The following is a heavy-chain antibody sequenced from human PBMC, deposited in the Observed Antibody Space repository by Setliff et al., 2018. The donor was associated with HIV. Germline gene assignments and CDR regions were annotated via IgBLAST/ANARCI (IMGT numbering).Heavy chain of an antibody. CDR3: ARFRVTMIVVDCYFDY. Sequence: PSETLSLTCTVSGDSIRSNVNYWGWIRQPPGKGLEWIGIIYYSGSTSYNPSLKSRVTISVDTSKNLFSLKMSSVTAADTAVYYCARFRVTMIVVDCYFDYWGQGTLVTVSS. V-gene: IGHV4-39*07. CDR1: GDSIRSNVNY. J-gene: IGHJ4*02. D-gene: IGHD3-22*01. CDR2: IYYSGST.